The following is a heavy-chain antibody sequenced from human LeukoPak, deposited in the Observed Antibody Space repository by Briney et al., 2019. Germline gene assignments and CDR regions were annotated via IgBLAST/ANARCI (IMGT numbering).Heavy chain of an antibody. J-gene: IGHJ5*02. Sequence: SETLSLTCTVSGGSFSSGSYYWSWIRQPAGKGLEWIGRIYTSGSTNYNPSLKSRVTISVDTSKNQFSLKLSSVTAADTAVYYCARDRNLVGQTLWRWFDPWGQGTLVTVSS. D-gene: IGHD1-26*01. CDR2: IYTSGST. V-gene: IGHV4-61*02. CDR3: ARDRNLVGQTLWRWFDP. CDR1: GGSFSSGSYY.